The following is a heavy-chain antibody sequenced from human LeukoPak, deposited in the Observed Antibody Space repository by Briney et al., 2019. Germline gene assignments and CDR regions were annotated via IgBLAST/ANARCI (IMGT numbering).Heavy chain of an antibody. Sequence: TSVKVSCKASGGTFSSYAISWVRQAPGQGLEWMGGIIPIFATANYAQKFQGRVTITTDESTYTAYMELSSLRSDDTAVYYCARDEGPYAFDIWGQGTVVTVSS. CDR2: IIPIFATA. J-gene: IGHJ3*02. CDR3: ARDEGPYAFDI. CDR1: GGTFSSYA. V-gene: IGHV1-69*05.